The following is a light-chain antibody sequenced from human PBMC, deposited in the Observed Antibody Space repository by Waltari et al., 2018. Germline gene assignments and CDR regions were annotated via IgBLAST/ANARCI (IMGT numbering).Light chain of an antibody. CDR3: QQHYTAPIT. Sequence: DIVMTQSPDSLAVSLRERATINCKSSQRVLHSPKSKNYLAWYQQKPGQPLKLLMYGASTRESGVPDRFSGSGSGTDFTLTISSLQAEDVAVYYCQQHYTAPITFGQGTRLDIK. V-gene: IGKV4-1*01. CDR1: QRVLHSPKSKNY. J-gene: IGKJ5*01. CDR2: GAS.